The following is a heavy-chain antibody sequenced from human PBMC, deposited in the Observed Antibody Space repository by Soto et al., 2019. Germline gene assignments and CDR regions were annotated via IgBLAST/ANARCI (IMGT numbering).Heavy chain of an antibody. V-gene: IGHV4-39*01. J-gene: IGHJ6*02. CDR1: GGSISSSSYY. D-gene: IGHD5-18*01. CDR3: ASAIYVDTVYGMDV. Sequence: SETLSLTCTVSGGSISSSSYYWGWIRQPPGKGLEWIGSIYYSGSTYYNPSLKSRVTISVDTSKNQFSLKLSSVTAADTAVYYCASAIYVDTVYGMDVSGQGTTVTVSS. CDR2: IYYSGST.